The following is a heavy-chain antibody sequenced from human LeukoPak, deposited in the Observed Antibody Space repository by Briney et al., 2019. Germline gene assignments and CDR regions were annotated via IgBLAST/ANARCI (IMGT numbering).Heavy chain of an antibody. Sequence: SETLSLTCTVSGYSISSGYYWGWIRQPPGKGLEFIATIYPTGSAYYNPSLKSRVTISIETSKNQIFLRLTSAPAADTALYYCARLDIMVSTDGFWVNWFDPWGQGTLVTVSS. CDR2: IYPTGSA. CDR3: ARLDIMVSTDGFWVNWFDP. CDR1: GYSISSGYY. V-gene: IGHV4-38-2*02. D-gene: IGHD3/OR15-3a*01. J-gene: IGHJ5*02.